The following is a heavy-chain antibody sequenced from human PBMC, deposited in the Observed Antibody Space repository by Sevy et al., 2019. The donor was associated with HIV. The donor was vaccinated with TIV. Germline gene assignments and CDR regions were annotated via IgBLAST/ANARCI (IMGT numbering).Heavy chain of an antibody. V-gene: IGHV1-18*01. D-gene: IGHD3-22*01. CDR1: GYPFTNYG. CDR2: MSTYNGNT. J-gene: IGHJ4*02. Sequence: ASVKVSCKTSGYPFTNYGVTWVRQAPGQGLEWMGWMSTYNGNTNYAQKYQGRVTMTTDTSTNTVYMELRSLRSDDTAIYSCARVTFLYYIDYWGQGTLVTASS. CDR3: ARVTFLYYIDY.